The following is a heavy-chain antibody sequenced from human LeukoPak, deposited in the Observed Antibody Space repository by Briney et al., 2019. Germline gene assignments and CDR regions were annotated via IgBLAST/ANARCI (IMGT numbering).Heavy chain of an antibody. V-gene: IGHV4-30-2*01. CDR3: ARDHRGLGQQLNLKAWNWFDP. J-gene: IGHJ5*02. Sequence: SETLSLTCTVSGGSISSGGYYWSWIRQPPGKGLEWIGYIYHSGSTYYNPSLKSRVTISVDRSKNQFSLKLSSVTAADTAVYYCARDHRGLGQQLNLKAWNWFDPWGQGTLVTVSS. CDR2: IYHSGST. CDR1: GGSISSGGYY. D-gene: IGHD6-13*01.